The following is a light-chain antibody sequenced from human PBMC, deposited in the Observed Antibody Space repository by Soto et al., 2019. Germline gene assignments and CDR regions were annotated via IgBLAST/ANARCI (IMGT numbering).Light chain of an antibody. CDR1: QSISDS. V-gene: IGKV1-5*01. J-gene: IGKJ1*01. Sequence: DVQMSQSPSTLSTSIGDRVTITGRASQSISDSLAWYQQKPGKAPFLLISDASNLERGVPSRFSGSGSGTEFTLTISSLQPDDFATYYCQHSNSYSEAFGQGTKVDIK. CDR2: DAS. CDR3: QHSNSYSEA.